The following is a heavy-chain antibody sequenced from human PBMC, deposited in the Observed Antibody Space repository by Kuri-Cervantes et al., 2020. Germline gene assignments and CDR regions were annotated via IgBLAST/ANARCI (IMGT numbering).Heavy chain of an antibody. Sequence: GESLKISCAASGFTFNDAWMSWVRQTPVKGLEWVARIRSKTDGGTTDYAAPVKGRFTISRDDSKNTLYLQMNSLKTEDTAVYYCTTGPYDYVWGSYRWLDYWGQGTLVTVSS. V-gene: IGHV3-15*01. CDR2: IRSKTDGGTT. CDR1: GFTFNDAW. J-gene: IGHJ4*02. D-gene: IGHD3-16*02. CDR3: TTGPYDYVWGSYRWLDY.